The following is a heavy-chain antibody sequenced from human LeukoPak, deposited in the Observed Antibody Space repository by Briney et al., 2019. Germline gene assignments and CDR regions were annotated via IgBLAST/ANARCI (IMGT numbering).Heavy chain of an antibody. J-gene: IGHJ6*03. V-gene: IGHV4-61*02. D-gene: IGHD4-17*01. CDR3: ARIRRRSDYGDYDYYYYYMDV. CDR1: GGSISSGSYY. CDR2: IYTSGST. Sequence: SETLSLTCTVSGGSISSGSYYWSWIRQPAGKGLEWIGRIYTSGSTNYNPSLKSRVTISVDTSKNQFSLKLSSVTAADTAVYYCARIRRRSDYGDYDYYYYYMDVWGKGTTVTVSS.